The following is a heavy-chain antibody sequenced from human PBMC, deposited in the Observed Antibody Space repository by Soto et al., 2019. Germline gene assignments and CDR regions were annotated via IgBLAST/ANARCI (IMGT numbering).Heavy chain of an antibody. Sequence: GGSLRLSCAASGFTFSSYGMHWVRQAPGKGLEWVAVISYDGSNKYYADSVKGRFTISRDNSKNTLYLQMNSLRAEDTAVYYCAKSITMVREPFDYWGQGTLVTVSS. CDR3: AKSITMVREPFDY. CDR2: ISYDGSNK. CDR1: GFTFSSYG. V-gene: IGHV3-30*18. J-gene: IGHJ4*02. D-gene: IGHD3-10*01.